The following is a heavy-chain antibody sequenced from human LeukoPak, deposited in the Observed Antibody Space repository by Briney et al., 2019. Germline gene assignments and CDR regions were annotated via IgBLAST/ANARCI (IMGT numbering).Heavy chain of an antibody. CDR3: ARLRFLEWLSPLLDY. V-gene: IGHV4-34*01. Sequence: ASETLSLTCAVYGGSFSGYYWSWIRQPPGKGLEWIGEINHSGSTNYDPSLKSRVTISVDTSKNQFSLKLSSVTAADTAVYYCARLRFLEWLSPLLDYWGQGTLVTVSS. D-gene: IGHD3-3*01. CDR1: GGSFSGYY. J-gene: IGHJ4*02. CDR2: INHSGST.